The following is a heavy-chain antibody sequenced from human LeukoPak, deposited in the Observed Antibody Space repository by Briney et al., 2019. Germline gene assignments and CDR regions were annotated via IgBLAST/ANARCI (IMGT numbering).Heavy chain of an antibody. D-gene: IGHD4-23*01. V-gene: IGHV3-48*03. CDR1: GFTFSSYE. CDR2: ISSSGSTI. J-gene: IGHJ4*02. CDR3: ARDDPVVTLYYFDY. Sequence: GGSQRLSCAASGFTFSSYEMNWVRQAPGKGLEWVSYISSSGSTIYYADSVKGRFTISRDNAKNSLYLQMNSLRAEDTAVYYCARDDPVVTLYYFDYWGQGTLVTVSS.